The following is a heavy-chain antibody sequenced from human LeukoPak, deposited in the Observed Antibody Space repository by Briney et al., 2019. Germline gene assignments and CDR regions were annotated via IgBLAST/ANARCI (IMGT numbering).Heavy chain of an antibody. CDR3: ARDQPYYYDSSGYYRQKFDY. Sequence: GGSLRLSCVTSGFTFSSHWMSWVRQAPGKGLEWVANIKHDGSEKYYVDSVKGRFTISRDNAKNSLYLQMNSLRAEDTAVYYCARDQPYYYDSSGYYRQKFDYWGQGTLVTVSS. CDR2: IKHDGSEK. V-gene: IGHV3-7*01. J-gene: IGHJ4*02. CDR1: GFTFSSHW. D-gene: IGHD3-22*01.